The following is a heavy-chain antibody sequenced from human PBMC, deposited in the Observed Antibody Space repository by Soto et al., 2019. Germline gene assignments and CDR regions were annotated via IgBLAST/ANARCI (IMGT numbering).Heavy chain of an antibody. CDR2: IYWDDDN. CDR3: ARSDSATGTTFGY. CDR1: GFSLSSSGVG. J-gene: IGHJ4*02. Sequence: QITLKESGPTQVKPTQTLTLTCTVSGFSLSSSGVGVGWIRQPPGKALEWLALIYWDDDNRYSPSLKTRLTVSRDTSKNQVVLTMTDMDPADTATYFCARSDSATGTTFGYWGQGTLVTVPS. D-gene: IGHD1-1*01. V-gene: IGHV2-5*02.